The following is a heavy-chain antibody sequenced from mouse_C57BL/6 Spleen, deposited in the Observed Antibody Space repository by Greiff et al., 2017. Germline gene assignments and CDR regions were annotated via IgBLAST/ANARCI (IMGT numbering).Heavy chain of an antibody. Sequence: QVQLQQSGAELVRPGASVTLSCKASGYTFTDYEMHWVKQTPVHGLEWIGAIDPETGGTAYNQKFKGKAILTADKSSSTAYMELRSLTSEDSAVYYCTRYQAGSTVVATDWYFDVWGTGTTVTVSS. D-gene: IGHD1-1*01. CDR2: IDPETGGT. CDR1: GYTFTDYE. J-gene: IGHJ1*03. CDR3: TRYQAGSTVVATDWYFDV. V-gene: IGHV1-15*01.